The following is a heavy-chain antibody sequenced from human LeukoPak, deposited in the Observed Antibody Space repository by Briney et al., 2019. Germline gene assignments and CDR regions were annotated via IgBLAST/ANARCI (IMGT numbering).Heavy chain of an antibody. D-gene: IGHD3-22*01. CDR2: ISWNSGSI. V-gene: IGHV3-9*01. CDR3: ARDEYYYDSSGYQSRGY. CDR1: GFTFDDYA. Sequence: PGGSLRLSCAASGFTFDDYAMHWVRQAPGKGLEWVSGISWNSGSIGYADSVKGRFTISRDNAKNSLYLQMNSLRAEDTAVYYCARDEYYYDSSGYQSRGYWGQGTLVTVSS. J-gene: IGHJ4*02.